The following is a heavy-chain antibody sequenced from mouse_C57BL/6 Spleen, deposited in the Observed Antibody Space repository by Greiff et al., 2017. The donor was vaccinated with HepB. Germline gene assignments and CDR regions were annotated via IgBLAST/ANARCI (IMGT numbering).Heavy chain of an antibody. J-gene: IGHJ2*01. D-gene: IGHD4-1*01. Sequence: QVQLKESGPGLVQPSQSLSITCTVSGFSLTSYGVHWVRQSPGKGLEWLGVIWSGGSTDYNAAFISRLSISKDNSKSHVFFKMNSLQADDTAIYYWDRNGNWEGSLYYFDYWGQGTTLTVSS. V-gene: IGHV2-2*01. CDR1: GFSLTSYG. CDR2: IWSGGST. CDR3: DRNGNWEGSLYYFDY.